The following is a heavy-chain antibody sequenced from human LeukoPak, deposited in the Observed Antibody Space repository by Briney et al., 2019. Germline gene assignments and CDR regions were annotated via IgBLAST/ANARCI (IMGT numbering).Heavy chain of an antibody. CDR3: TVRYNWNHDY. CDR1: GFTFSNAW. D-gene: IGHD1-20*01. Sequence: GGSLRLSCAASGFTFSNAWMSWVRQAPGKGLEWVGRIKSKTDGGTTDYAAVVKGRFTISRDDSKNTLYLQMNSLNTEYTAVYYCTVRYNWNHDYWGQGALVTVAS. J-gene: IGHJ4*02. CDR2: IKSKTDGGTT. V-gene: IGHV3-15*01.